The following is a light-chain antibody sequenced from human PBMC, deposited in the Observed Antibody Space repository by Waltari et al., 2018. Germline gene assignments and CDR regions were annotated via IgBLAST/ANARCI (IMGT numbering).Light chain of an antibody. Sequence: FMLTQPHSVSESPGKTVTISCTRSSGNIATNYVQWYQQRPGSAPTKVIYEDNQRPPGVPYRFSGSIDSSSNSASLIISGLKAEDEADYYCQSFDSSHVVFGGGTKLTVL. J-gene: IGLJ2*01. CDR3: QSFDSSHVV. CDR1: SGNIATNY. V-gene: IGLV6-57*03. CDR2: EDN.